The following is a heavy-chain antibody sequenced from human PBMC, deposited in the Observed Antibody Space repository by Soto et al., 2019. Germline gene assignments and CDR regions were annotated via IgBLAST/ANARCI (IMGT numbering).Heavy chain of an antibody. V-gene: IGHV4-59*08. J-gene: IGHJ4*02. CDR2: IYYSGST. Sequence: SETLSLTCTVSGGSVSNFYWSWIRQPPGKGLEWIGYIYYSGSTNYNPSLKSRVTISVDTSKNQFSLKLSSVTAADTAVYFCARRYGGNLDYWGQGTLVTVSS. CDR1: GGSVSNFY. CDR3: ARRYGGNLDY. D-gene: IGHD1-26*01.